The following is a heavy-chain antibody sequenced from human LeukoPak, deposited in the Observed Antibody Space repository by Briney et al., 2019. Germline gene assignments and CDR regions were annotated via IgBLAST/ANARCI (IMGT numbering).Heavy chain of an antibody. CDR3: AKDPRELWFGEDY. CDR2: ISGSGGNT. D-gene: IGHD3-10*01. J-gene: IGHJ4*02. CDR1: GFTFSSYA. Sequence: GGSLRLSCAASGFTFSSYAMSWARQAPGKGLEWVSAISGSGGNTYYADSVKGRFTISRDKSKNTLYLQMNSLRAEDTTVYYCAKDPRELWFGEDYWGQGTLVTVSS. V-gene: IGHV3-23*01.